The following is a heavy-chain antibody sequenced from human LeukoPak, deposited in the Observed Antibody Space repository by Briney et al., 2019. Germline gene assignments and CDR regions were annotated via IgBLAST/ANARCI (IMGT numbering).Heavy chain of an antibody. D-gene: IGHD3-3*01. CDR2: ISWNGGYI. Sequence: PGRSLRLSCAASGFTFDDYAMHWVRQAPGKGLEWVSGISWNGGYIGYADSVKGRFTISRDNAKNSLYLQINSLRAEDTALYYCANEGITIFSSGMDVWGQGTTVTISS. CDR1: GFTFDDYA. V-gene: IGHV3-9*01. CDR3: ANEGITIFSSGMDV. J-gene: IGHJ6*02.